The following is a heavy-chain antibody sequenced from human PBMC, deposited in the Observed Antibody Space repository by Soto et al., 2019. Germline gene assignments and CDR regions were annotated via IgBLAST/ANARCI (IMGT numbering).Heavy chain of an antibody. D-gene: IGHD4-17*01. Sequence: ASVKVYCKASGYTFTNYYMHWVRQAPRQGLVWMGIINPSGGSSSYAQKFQGRVTMTRDTSTSTVYMELSSLRSEDTAVYYCARSERTTVTTWDFDYWGQGTLVTVSS. CDR2: INPSGGSS. J-gene: IGHJ4*02. CDR3: ARSERTTVTTWDFDY. V-gene: IGHV1-46*03. CDR1: GYTFTNYY.